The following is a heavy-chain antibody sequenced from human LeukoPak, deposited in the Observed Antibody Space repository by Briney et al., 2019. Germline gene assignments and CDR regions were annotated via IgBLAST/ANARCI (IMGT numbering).Heavy chain of an antibody. Sequence: SLRLSCAASGFTFSSYEMNWVRQAPGKGLEWVGFIRSKAYGGTTEYAASVKGRFTISRDDSKSIAYLQMDSLKTEDTAVYYCTREKDTAMVTRLFDYWGQGTLVTVSS. V-gene: IGHV3-49*04. J-gene: IGHJ4*02. CDR1: GFTFSSYE. D-gene: IGHD5-18*01. CDR3: TREKDTAMVTRLFDY. CDR2: IRSKAYGGTT.